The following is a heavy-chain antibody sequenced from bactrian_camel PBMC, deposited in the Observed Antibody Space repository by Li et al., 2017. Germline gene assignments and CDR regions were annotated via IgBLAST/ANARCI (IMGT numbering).Heavy chain of an antibody. J-gene: IGHJ6*01. CDR1: GYTDSRFC. CDR3: AATGRWFLSCSSVTDFGY. Sequence: DVQLVESGGGSVQAGGSLRLSCSASGYTDSRFCMAWFRQATGKEREGVAVNGYDGSTIYSDSVKGRFTISKDNAKNTLYLQMNSLKPEDTAMYYCAATGRWFLSCSSVTDFGYWGQGTQVTVS. D-gene: IGHD3*01. V-gene: IGHV3S44*01. CDR2: NGYDGST.